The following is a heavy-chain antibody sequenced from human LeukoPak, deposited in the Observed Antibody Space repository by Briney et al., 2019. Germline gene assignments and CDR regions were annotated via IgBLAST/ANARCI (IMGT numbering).Heavy chain of an antibody. J-gene: IGHJ3*02. CDR2: IYYSGST. CDR3: AREAYCSGGSCLAFDI. CDR1: GGSISSYY. Sequence: KPSETLSLTCTVSGGSISSYYWSWIRQPPGKGLEWIGYIYYSGSTNYNPSLKSRVTISVDTSKNQFSLKLSSVTAADTAVYYCAREAYCSGGSCLAFDIWGQGTMVTASS. V-gene: IGHV4-59*01. D-gene: IGHD2-15*01.